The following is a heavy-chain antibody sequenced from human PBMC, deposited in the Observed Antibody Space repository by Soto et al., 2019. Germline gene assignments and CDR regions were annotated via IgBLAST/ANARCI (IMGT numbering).Heavy chain of an antibody. Sequence: PSETLSLTCTVSGGSISSGGYYWSWIRQHPGKGLEWIGYIYYSGSTYYNPSLKSRVTISVDTSKNQFSLKLSSVTAADTAVYYCARTLLGYCSGGSCYPTPTFDYWGQGTLVTVSS. CDR1: GGSISSGGYY. V-gene: IGHV4-31*03. CDR3: ARTLLGYCSGGSCYPTPTFDY. D-gene: IGHD2-15*01. J-gene: IGHJ4*02. CDR2: IYYSGST.